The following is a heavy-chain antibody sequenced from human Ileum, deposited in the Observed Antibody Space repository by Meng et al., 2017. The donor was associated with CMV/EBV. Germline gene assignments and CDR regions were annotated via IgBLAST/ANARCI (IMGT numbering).Heavy chain of an antibody. CDR2: ISTSGSD. V-gene: IGHV4-4*07. CDR3: ARSGLRGIYVDY. D-gene: IGHD4-17*01. CDR1: GAFANTFY. J-gene: IGHJ4*02. Sequence: LQESRPGLVQSSETLSLPCTASGAFANTFYWSALRQPAGKGLRWIGRISTSGSDNYNPSLKSRVTMSVDTSKKQFSLKLSSVTAADTAVYYCARSGLRGIYVDYWGQGTLVTVSS.